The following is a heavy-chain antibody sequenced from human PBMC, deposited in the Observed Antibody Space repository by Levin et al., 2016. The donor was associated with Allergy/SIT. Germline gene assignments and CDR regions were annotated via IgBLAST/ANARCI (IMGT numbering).Heavy chain of an antibody. V-gene: IGHV4-34*01. J-gene: IGHJ4*02. CDR2: INHSGST. CDR3: ARGLPELPDY. D-gene: IGHD1-14*01. Sequence: PGKGLEWIGEINHSGSTNYNPSLKSRVTISVDTSKNQFSLKLSSVTAADTAVYYCARGLPELPDYWGQGTLVTVSS.